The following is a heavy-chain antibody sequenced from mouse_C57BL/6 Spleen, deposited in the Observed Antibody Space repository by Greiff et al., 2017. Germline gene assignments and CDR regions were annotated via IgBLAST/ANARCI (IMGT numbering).Heavy chain of an antibody. J-gene: IGHJ2*01. CDR2: ISDGGSYT. CDR3: ARANYYDSSPYFDY. V-gene: IGHV5-4*01. CDR1: GFTFSSYA. Sequence: VQLKESGGGLVKPGGSLKLSYAASGFTFSSYAMSWVRQTPEKRLEWVATISDGGSYTYYPDNVKGRFTISRDNAKNNLYLQMSHLKSEDTAIYYCARANYYDSSPYFDYWGQGTTLTVSS. D-gene: IGHD1-1*01.